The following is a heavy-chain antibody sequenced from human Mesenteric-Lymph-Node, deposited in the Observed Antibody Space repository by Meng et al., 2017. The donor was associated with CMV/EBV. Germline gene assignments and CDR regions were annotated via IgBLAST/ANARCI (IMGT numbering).Heavy chain of an antibody. CDR2: IYYSGST. V-gene: IGHV4-61*01. J-gene: IGHJ4*02. CDR3: ARGGYQLLYRYFDY. D-gene: IGHD2-2*02. CDR1: GGSVSSGSYY. Sequence: SETLSLTCTVSGGSVSSGSYYWSWIRQPPGKGLEWIGYIYYSGSTNYNPSLKSRVTISVDTSKNQFSLKLSSVTAADTAVYYCARGGYQLLYRYFDYWGQGTLVTVSS.